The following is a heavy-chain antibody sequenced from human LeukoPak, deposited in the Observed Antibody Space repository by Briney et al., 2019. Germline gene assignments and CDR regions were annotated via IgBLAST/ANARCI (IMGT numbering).Heavy chain of an antibody. J-gene: IGHJ3*02. CDR2: ISYDESNE. Sequence: GSLRLSCAASGFTFSSYGMHWVRQAPGKGLGWVAAISYDESNEYYVDSVKGRFTVSRDDSKNTLYLQMNSLRVEDTAVYYCVKVPRSGCCAFDIWGQGTMVTVSS. CDR1: GFTFSSYG. V-gene: IGHV3-30*18. D-gene: IGHD6-19*01. CDR3: VKVPRSGCCAFDI.